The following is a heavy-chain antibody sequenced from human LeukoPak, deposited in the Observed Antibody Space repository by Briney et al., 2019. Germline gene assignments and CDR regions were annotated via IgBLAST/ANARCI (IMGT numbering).Heavy chain of an antibody. Sequence: GGSLRLSCAASGFTFDDYAMHWVRQAPGKGLEWVSGISWNSGSIGYADSVKGRFTISRDNAKNSLYLQMNSLRAEDTAVYYCAKDEGDTLLYHWGQGTLVTVSS. D-gene: IGHD2-2*02. J-gene: IGHJ1*01. V-gene: IGHV3-9*01. CDR2: ISWNSGSI. CDR1: GFTFDDYA. CDR3: AKDEGDTLLYH.